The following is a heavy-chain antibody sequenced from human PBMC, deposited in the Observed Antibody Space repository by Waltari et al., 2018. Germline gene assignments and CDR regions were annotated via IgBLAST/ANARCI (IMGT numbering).Heavy chain of an antibody. CDR2: INHSGST. V-gene: IGHV4-34*01. CDR3: ARGRRGVRSSRPKANAFDI. J-gene: IGHJ3*02. CDR1: GGSFSGYY. Sequence: QVQLQQWGAGLLKPSETLSLTCAVYGGSFSGYYWSWIRQPPGKGLEWIGEINHSGSTTPNPSLKSRVTISVDTSKNQFSLKLSSVTAADTAVYYCARGRRGVRSSRPKANAFDIWGQGTMVTVSS. D-gene: IGHD6-6*01.